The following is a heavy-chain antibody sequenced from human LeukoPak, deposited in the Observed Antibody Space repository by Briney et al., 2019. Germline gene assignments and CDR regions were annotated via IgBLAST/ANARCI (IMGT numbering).Heavy chain of an antibody. CDR1: GYSSSSGYY. CDR3: ARAGYTAIVAFDI. CDR2: IYHSGST. Sequence: SETPSLTCAVSGYSSSSGYYWGWIRQPPGKGLEWIGSIYHSGSTYYNPSLKSRVTISVDTSKNQFSLKLSSVTAADTAVYYCARAGYTAIVAFDIWGQGTMVTVSS. D-gene: IGHD5-18*01. J-gene: IGHJ3*02. V-gene: IGHV4-38-2*01.